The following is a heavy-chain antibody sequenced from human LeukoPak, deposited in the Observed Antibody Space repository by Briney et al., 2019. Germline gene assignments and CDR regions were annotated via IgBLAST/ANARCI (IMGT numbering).Heavy chain of an antibody. V-gene: IGHV3-30*04. J-gene: IGHJ3*02. Sequence: GGSLRLSCAASGLTFSSYSMNWVRQAPGKGLEWVAVISYDGSNKYYADSVKGRFTISRDNSKNTLYLQMNSLRAEDTAVYYCARDDGGVVDTAMVTEGAFDIWGQGTMVTVSS. D-gene: IGHD5-18*01. CDR1: GLTFSSYS. CDR3: ARDDGGVVDTAMVTEGAFDI. CDR2: ISYDGSNK.